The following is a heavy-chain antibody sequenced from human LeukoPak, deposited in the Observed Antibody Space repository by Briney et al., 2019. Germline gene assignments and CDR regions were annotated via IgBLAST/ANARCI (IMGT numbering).Heavy chain of an antibody. Sequence: GGSLRLSCAASGFTFSNYAMTWVRQAPGKGLEWVSAISGSGGSTYYADSVKGRFTISRDSSKNALYLQMNTLRAEDTAVYYCARDEYSSSLDYWGQGTLITVSS. CDR3: ARDEYSSSLDY. V-gene: IGHV3-23*01. D-gene: IGHD6-6*01. CDR1: GFTFSNYA. J-gene: IGHJ4*02. CDR2: ISGSGGST.